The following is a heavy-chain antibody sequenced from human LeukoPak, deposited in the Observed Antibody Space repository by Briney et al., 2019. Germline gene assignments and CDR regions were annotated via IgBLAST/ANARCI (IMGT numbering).Heavy chain of an antibody. CDR3: ARSQITHRMYFDY. V-gene: IGHV4-61*02. CDR1: GGSISSGSYY. D-gene: IGHD3-16*01. CDR2: IYTSGST. J-gene: IGHJ4*02. Sequence: SETLSLTCTVSGGSISSGSYYWSWIRQPAGKGLEWIGRIYTSGSTNYNPSLKSRVTISVDTSKNQFSLKLSSVTAADTTVYYCARSQITHRMYFDYWGQGTLVTVSS.